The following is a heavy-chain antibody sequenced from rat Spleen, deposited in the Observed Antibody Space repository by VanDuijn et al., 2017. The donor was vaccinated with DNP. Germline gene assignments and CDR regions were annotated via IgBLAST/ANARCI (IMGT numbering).Heavy chain of an antibody. CDR1: GFTFSNYY. D-gene: IGHD1-1*01. CDR3: AKRSGDDFDY. CDR2: ISTGGGNT. J-gene: IGHJ2*01. V-gene: IGHV5-25*01. Sequence: EVQLVESGGGLVQPGRSMKLSCAASGFTFSNYYMAWVRQAPTKGLEWVASISTGGGNTYYRDSVKGRFTISRDNAKSTLYLQMDSLRSEDTATYYCAKRSGDDFDYWGQGVMVTVSS.